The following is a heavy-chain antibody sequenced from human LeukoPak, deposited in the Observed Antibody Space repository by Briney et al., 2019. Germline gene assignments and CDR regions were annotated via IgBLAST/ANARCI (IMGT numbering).Heavy chain of an antibody. V-gene: IGHV1-2*02. CDR2: ISPNSGGT. CDR1: GYTFTGYY. J-gene: IGHJ5*02. CDR3: ARDHYDILTGYYAVLTGWFDP. Sequence: ASVKVSCKASGYTFTGYYMHWVRQAPGQGLEWMGWISPNSGGTNYAQKFQGRVTMTRDTSISTAYMELSRLRSDDTAVYYCARDHYDILTGYYAVLTGWFDPWGQGTLVTVSS. D-gene: IGHD3-9*01.